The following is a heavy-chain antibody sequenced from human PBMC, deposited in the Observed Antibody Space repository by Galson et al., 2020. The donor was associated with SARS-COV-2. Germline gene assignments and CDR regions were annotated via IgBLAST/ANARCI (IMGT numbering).Heavy chain of an antibody. CDR3: ARDGSGVGYFDL. V-gene: IGHV3-53*01. J-gene: IGHJ2*01. D-gene: IGHD6-19*01. CDR1: GFTVSNNY. CDR2: IYSGGST. Sequence: GESLKISCAASGFTVSNNYMNWVRQVPGKGLEWVSLIYSGGSTYYADSVKGRFTISRDNSKNTLYLQMNSLRAEDTAVYYCARDGSGVGYFDLWGRGTLVTVSS.